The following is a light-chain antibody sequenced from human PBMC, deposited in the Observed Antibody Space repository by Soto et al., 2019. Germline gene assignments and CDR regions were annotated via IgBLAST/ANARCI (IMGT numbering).Light chain of an antibody. CDR1: QSVSSSH. CDR2: DTS. Sequence: EIVLTQSPGTLSLSPGERATISCRASQSVSSSHLAWYQQKPGQAPRLLIYDTSSRATDIPDRISGTGSGTDFTLTISKLDPEDFAVYYCQHYGSSPSTFGQGTNLEI. V-gene: IGKV3-20*01. CDR3: QHYGSSPST. J-gene: IGKJ2*01.